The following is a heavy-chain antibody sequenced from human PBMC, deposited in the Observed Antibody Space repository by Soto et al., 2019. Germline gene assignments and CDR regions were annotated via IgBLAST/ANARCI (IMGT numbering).Heavy chain of an antibody. CDR3: AKDLRGYSSGWDA. D-gene: IGHD6-19*01. CDR1: GFTFSSYG. CDR2: ISYDGSNK. Sequence: QVQLVESGGGVVQPGRSLRLSCAASGFTFSSYGMHWVRQAPGKGLEWVAVISYDGSNKYYADSVKGRFTISRDNSKNTLYLQMNSLRAEDTAVYYCAKDLRGYSSGWDAWGQGTLVTVSS. V-gene: IGHV3-30*18. J-gene: IGHJ5*02.